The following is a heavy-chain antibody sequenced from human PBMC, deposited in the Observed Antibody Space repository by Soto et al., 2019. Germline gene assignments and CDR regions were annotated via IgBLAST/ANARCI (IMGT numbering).Heavy chain of an antibody. J-gene: IGHJ5*02. Sequence: PSETLSLTCTVSGGSISSGGYYWSWIRQHPGTGLEWIGYIYYSGSTYYNPSLKSRVTISVDTSKNQFSLKLSSVTAADTAVYYCARGTTVSPSSVYNWFDPWGQGTLVTVSS. D-gene: IGHD4-4*01. V-gene: IGHV4-31*03. CDR2: IYYSGST. CDR1: GGSISSGGYY. CDR3: ARGTTVSPSSVYNWFDP.